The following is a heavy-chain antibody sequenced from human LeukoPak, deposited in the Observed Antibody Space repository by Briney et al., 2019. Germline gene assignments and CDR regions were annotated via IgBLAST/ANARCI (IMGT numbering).Heavy chain of an antibody. J-gene: IGHJ3*02. V-gene: IGHV1-46*01. CDR3: ARDTYYDILVADAFDI. CDR2: INPSGGST. CDR1: GFTFTTYW. Sequence: GASVKVSCKASGFTFTTYWMHWVRQAPGQGLEWMGIINPSGGSTSYAQKFQGRVTMTRDTSTSTVYMELSSLRSEDTAVYYCARDTYYDILVADAFDIWGQGTMVTVSS. D-gene: IGHD3-9*01.